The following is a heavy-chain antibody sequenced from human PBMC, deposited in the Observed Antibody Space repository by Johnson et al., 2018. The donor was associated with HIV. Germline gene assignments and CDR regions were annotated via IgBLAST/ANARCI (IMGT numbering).Heavy chain of an antibody. CDR3: TRDGLDAFDM. V-gene: IGHV3-23*04. CDR1: GFTFSSYA. CDR2: ISGSGGTT. Sequence: VQLVESGGGVVQPGRSLRLSCAASGFTFSSYAMSWVRQAPGKGLEWVSAISGSGGTTYYADSVKGRFTISRDNAKNSLYLQMNSLRVEDTALYYCTRDGLDAFDMWGQGTMVTVSS. J-gene: IGHJ3*02.